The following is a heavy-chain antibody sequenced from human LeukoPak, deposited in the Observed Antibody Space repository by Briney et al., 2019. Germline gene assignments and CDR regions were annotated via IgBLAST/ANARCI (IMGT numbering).Heavy chain of an antibody. Sequence: SETLSLTCSVSGGSISSSNYYWGWIRQPPGKRLEWIGSVFSSGSTYYNPSFESRLTLSIDTSKNQFSLKLTSVTAADTAVYFCARHEGGDFRWGQGTLVTVSS. CDR3: ARHEGGDFR. CDR2: VFSSGST. V-gene: IGHV4-39*01. J-gene: IGHJ4*01. D-gene: IGHD4-17*01. CDR1: GGSISSSNYY.